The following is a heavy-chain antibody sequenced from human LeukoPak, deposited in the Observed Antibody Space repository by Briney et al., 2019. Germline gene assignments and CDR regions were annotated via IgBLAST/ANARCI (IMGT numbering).Heavy chain of an antibody. CDR1: GGTFSSYA. J-gene: IGHJ6*03. CDR3: ARVGGYCSGGSCYSALRDDPNYYYYMDV. D-gene: IGHD2-15*01. V-gene: IGHV1-69*06. Sequence: ASVKVSCKASGGTFSSYAISWVRQAPGQGLEWMGGIIPIFGTANYAQKFQGRVTITADKSTSTAYMELSSLRSEDTAVYYCARVGGYCSGGSCYSALRDDPNYYYYMDVWGKGTTVTVSS. CDR2: IIPIFGTA.